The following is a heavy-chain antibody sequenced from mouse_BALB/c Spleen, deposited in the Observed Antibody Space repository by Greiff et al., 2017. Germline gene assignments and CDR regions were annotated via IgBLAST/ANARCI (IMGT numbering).Heavy chain of an antibody. CDR2: ISSGSSTI. D-gene: IGHD1-1*01. J-gene: IGHJ4*01. Sequence: EVQGVESGGGLVQPGGSRKLSCAASGFTFSSFGMHWVRQAPEKGLEWVAYISSGSSTIYYADTVKGRFTISRDNPKNTLFLQMTSLRSEDTAMYYCARWGITTVVADAMDYWGQGTSVTVSS. V-gene: IGHV5-17*02. CDR1: GFTFSSFG. CDR3: ARWGITTVVADAMDY.